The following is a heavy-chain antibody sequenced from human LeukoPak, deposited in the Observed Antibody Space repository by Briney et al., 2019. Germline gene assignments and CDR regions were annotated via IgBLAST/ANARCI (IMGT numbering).Heavy chain of an antibody. J-gene: IGHJ6*03. CDR3: ARGRVSSSTWYSTYYYYFYMDV. CDR1: SGSITNYY. CDR2: IYYSGNT. Sequence: SETLSLTCTVSSGSITNYYWSWIRQPPGKGLEWIGFIYYSGNTNYNPSLKSRVTISVDTSKNQFSLKLSSMTAADTAVYFCARGRVSSSTWYSTYYYYFYMDVWGKGTTVTVSS. V-gene: IGHV4-59*01. D-gene: IGHD1-1*01.